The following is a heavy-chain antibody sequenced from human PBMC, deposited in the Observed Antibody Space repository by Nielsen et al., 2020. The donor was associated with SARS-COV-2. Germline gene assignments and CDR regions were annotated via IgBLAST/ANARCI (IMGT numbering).Heavy chain of an antibody. CDR2: IYYSGST. J-gene: IGHJ4*02. V-gene: IGHV4-59*08. D-gene: IGHD3-10*01. CDR1: GGSISSYY. CDR3: ARHGYGSGSDY. Sequence: SETLSLTCTVSGGSISSYYWSWIRQPPGKGLEWIGYIYYSGSTNYNPSLKSRVTISVDTSKNQFSLKLSSVTAADTAVYYCARHGYGSGSDYWGQGTLVTVSS.